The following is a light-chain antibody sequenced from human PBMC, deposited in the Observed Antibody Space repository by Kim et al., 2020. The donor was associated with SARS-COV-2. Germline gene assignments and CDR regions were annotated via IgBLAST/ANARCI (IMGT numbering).Light chain of an antibody. J-gene: IGLJ1*01. Sequence: GQSVTISCSGSSSNIGSNTVNGYPQLPETALKLLIYSNNQRPSGVPDRFAGYKSTTSASLAITGLQSEDEADYYCAAWDDSLNGYVFGTGTKVTVL. CDR1: SSNIGSNT. V-gene: IGLV1-44*01. CDR2: SNN. CDR3: AAWDDSLNGYV.